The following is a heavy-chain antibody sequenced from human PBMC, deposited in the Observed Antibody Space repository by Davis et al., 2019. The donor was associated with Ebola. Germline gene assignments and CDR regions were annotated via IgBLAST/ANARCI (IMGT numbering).Heavy chain of an antibody. D-gene: IGHD3-10*01. CDR2: ISSSSSYI. CDR1: GFTFSTYS. J-gene: IGHJ4*02. CDR3: AKDPGGYYSNFDC. V-gene: IGHV3-21*04. Sequence: GGSLRLSCAASGFTFSTYSMNWVRQAPGKGLEWVSSISSSSSYIYYADSVKGRFTISRDNDKNSLYLQMNSLRAEDTALYYCAKDPGGYYSNFDCWVQGTLVTVAS.